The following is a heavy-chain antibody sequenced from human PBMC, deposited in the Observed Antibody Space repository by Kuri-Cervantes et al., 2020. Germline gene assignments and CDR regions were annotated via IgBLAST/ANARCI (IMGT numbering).Heavy chain of an antibody. J-gene: IGHJ4*02. Sequence: SETLSLTCTVSGGSVSSGSYYWSWIRQPPGKGLEWIGYIYYSGSTYYNPSLKSRVTISVDTSKNQFSLKLSSVTAADTAVYYCARGNSFDYWGQGTLVTVSS. V-gene: IGHV4-30-4*08. CDR2: IYYSGST. CDR3: ARGNSFDY. CDR1: GGSVSSGSYY.